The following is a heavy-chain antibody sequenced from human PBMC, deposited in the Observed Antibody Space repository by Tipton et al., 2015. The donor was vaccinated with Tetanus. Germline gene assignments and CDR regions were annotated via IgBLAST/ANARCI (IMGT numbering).Heavy chain of an antibody. CDR2: THHSGNT. CDR1: GASISSYY. J-gene: IGHJ3*02. V-gene: IGHV4-59*01. CDR3: ARWGDTSGRTNLYAFDI. Sequence: GLVKPSETLSLTCSVSGASISSYYWNWIRQVPGKGLEWIGYTHHSGNTNYNPSLSGRVTTSVDTSKNQFSLKMSSVTAADTAVYYCARWGDTSGRTNLYAFDIWGQGTMVSVSS. D-gene: IGHD3-10*01.